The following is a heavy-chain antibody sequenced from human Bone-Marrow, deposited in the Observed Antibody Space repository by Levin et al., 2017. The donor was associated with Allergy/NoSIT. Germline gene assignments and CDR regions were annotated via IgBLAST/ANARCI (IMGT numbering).Heavy chain of an antibody. D-gene: IGHD4-17*01. V-gene: IGHV1-69*06. CDR1: GGTFNTFA. Sequence: SVKVSCKASGGTFNTFAVNWVRQAPGQGLEWMGGIIPLFNKPHYAQEFQGRVTITADKSTNTVYMEVTSLKSEDTAVYYCAVPYGLYDMDVWGHGTTVIVSS. CDR2: IIPLFNKP. J-gene: IGHJ6*02. CDR3: AVPYGLYDMDV.